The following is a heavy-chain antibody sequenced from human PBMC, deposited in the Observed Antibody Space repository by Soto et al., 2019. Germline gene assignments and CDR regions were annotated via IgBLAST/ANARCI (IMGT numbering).Heavy chain of an antibody. D-gene: IGHD6-13*01. CDR2: ISGSGGST. V-gene: IGHV3-23*01. Sequence: LRLSCAASGFTFSSYAMSWVRQAPGKGLEWVSAISGSGGSTYYADSVKGRFTISRDNSKNTLYLQMNNLRAEDTAVYYCAKDRPRQYSSSWYAGAFDIWGQGTMVTVSS. J-gene: IGHJ3*02. CDR3: AKDRPRQYSSSWYAGAFDI. CDR1: GFTFSSYA.